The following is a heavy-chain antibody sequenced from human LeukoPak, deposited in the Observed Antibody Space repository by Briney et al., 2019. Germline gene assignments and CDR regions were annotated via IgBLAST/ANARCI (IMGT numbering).Heavy chain of an antibody. CDR2: MNPNSGNT. J-gene: IGHJ4*02. CDR3: ARPGYSSGWTDFDY. Sequence: ASVKVSCKASGYTFTVYDINWVRQATGQGLEWMGYMNPNSGNTGYAQKLQGRVTMTTDTSTSTAYMELRSLRSDDTAVYYCARPGYSSGWTDFDYWGQGTLVTVSS. V-gene: IGHV1-8*02. CDR1: GYTFTVYD. D-gene: IGHD6-19*01.